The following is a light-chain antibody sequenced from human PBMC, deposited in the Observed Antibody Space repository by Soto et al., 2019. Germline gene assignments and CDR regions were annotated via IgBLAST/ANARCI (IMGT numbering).Light chain of an antibody. CDR1: QGISSW. J-gene: IGKJ5*01. CDR3: QQYNSYST. V-gene: IGKV1-5*03. Sequence: DIQMTQSPSTLSASVGDRVTITFRASQGISSWLAWYQQKPRKAPKLLIYKASSLESGVPSRFSGSGSGTEFTLTISSLQPDDFATYYCQQYNSYSTFGQGTRLEIK. CDR2: KAS.